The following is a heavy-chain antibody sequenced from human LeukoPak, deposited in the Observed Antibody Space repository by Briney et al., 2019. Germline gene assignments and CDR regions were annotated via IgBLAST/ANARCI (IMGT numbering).Heavy chain of an antibody. D-gene: IGHD6-19*01. CDR2: INHSGST. J-gene: IGHJ4*02. CDR3: ARGSSGWPLGY. V-gene: IGHV4-34*01. CDR1: GGSFSGYY. Sequence: SETLSLTCAVYGGSFSGYYWSWIRQPPGKGLEWIGEINHSGSTNYNPSLKSRVTISVDTSKNQFSLKLSSVTAADTAVYYCARGSSGWPLGYWGQGTLVTVSS.